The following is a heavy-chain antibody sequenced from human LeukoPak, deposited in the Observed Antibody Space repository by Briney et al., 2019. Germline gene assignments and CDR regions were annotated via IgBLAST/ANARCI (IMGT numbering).Heavy chain of an antibody. CDR1: GFTFSSYE. CDR2: ISSSGNTV. Sequence: GGSLRLSCEASGFTFSSYEMNWVRRAPGKGLEWISYISSSGNTVFYADSVKGRFTISRDNAKNSLYLQMNSLRAEDTAVYYCARDPTTRTYYDILTRGGYFDYWGQGTLVTVSS. CDR3: ARDPTTRTYYDILTRGGYFDY. D-gene: IGHD3-9*01. J-gene: IGHJ4*02. V-gene: IGHV3-48*03.